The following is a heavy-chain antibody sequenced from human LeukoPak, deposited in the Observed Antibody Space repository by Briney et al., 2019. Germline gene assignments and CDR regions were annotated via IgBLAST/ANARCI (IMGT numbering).Heavy chain of an antibody. J-gene: IGHJ5*02. V-gene: IGHV1-8*03. CDR1: GYTFTTYD. CDR2: MNPNSGNT. Sequence: ASLKVSCKASGYTFTTYDINWVRHATGQGLEWMGWMNPNSGNTGYAQKFQGRVTITRNTSISTAYMELSSLRSEDTAVYYCARVKLGYCSSTSCYGWFDPWGQGTLVTVSS. D-gene: IGHD2-2*01. CDR3: ARVKLGYCSSTSCYGWFDP.